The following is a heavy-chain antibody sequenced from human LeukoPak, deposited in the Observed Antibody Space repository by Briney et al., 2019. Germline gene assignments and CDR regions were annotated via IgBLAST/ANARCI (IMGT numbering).Heavy chain of an antibody. Sequence: QPGRSLRLSCAASGFTFSSYSMNWVRQAPGKGLEWVSYISSSSSTIYYADSVKGRFTISRDNSKNTLYLQMNSLTADDTAVYYCARDVYGSGSSLDPWGQGTLVTVSS. CDR3: ARDVYGSGSSLDP. CDR2: ISSSSSTI. CDR1: GFTFSSYS. J-gene: IGHJ5*02. V-gene: IGHV3-48*01. D-gene: IGHD3-10*01.